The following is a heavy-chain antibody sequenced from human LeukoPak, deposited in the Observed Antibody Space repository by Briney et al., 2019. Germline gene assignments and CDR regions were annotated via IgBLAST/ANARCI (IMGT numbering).Heavy chain of an antibody. J-gene: IGHJ6*03. V-gene: IGHV3-30*02. Sequence: GGSLRLSCAASGFTFSSYGMHWVRQAPGKGLEWVAFIQYDGSNKYYADSVKGRFTISRDNAKNSLYLQMNSLRAEDTAVYYCARLRYHDFWSGYWKYYYYMDVWGKGTTVTVSS. D-gene: IGHD3-3*01. CDR2: IQYDGSNK. CDR1: GFTFSSYG. CDR3: ARLRYHDFWSGYWKYYYYMDV.